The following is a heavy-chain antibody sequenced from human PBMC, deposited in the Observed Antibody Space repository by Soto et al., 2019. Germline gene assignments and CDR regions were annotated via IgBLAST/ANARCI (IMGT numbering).Heavy chain of an antibody. CDR1: GYTFSRYG. D-gene: IGHD2-8*01. J-gene: IGHJ6*02. CDR3: AKNGQPPYYYYGMDV. CDR2: VSGYNGDT. Sequence: GPGVKKPGASVKVSCKASGYTFSRYGISWVRQAPGQGLEWIGWVSGYNGDTKYAQKVQGRVTMTIDTSTYTAYMELRSLTSDDTAIYYCAKNGQPPYYYYGMDVWGQGTTVTVSS. V-gene: IGHV1-18*01.